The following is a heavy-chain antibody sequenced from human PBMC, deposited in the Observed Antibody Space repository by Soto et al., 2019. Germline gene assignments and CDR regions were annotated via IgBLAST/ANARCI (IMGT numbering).Heavy chain of an antibody. CDR1: GGSISSSNW. V-gene: IGHV4-4*02. CDR3: ASHTPSHD. CDR2: IYHSGST. Sequence: SETLSLTCAVSGGSISSSNWWSWVRQPPGRGLEWIGEIYHSGSTNYNPSLESRVTISVDKSKNQFSLKLSSVTAADTAVYYCASHTPSHDWGQGTLVTVSS. D-gene: IGHD6-6*01. J-gene: IGHJ4*02.